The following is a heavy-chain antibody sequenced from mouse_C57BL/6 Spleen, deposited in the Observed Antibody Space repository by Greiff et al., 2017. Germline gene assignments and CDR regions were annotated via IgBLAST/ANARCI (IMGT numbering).Heavy chain of an antibody. D-gene: IGHD1-1*01. CDR3: ARRGVVATGDY. V-gene: IGHV1-50*01. CDR1: GYTFTSYW. Sequence: QVQLQQPGAELVKPGASVKLSCKASGYTFTSYWMQWVKQRPGQGLEWIGEIDPSDSYTNYNQKFKGKATLTVDTSSSTAYMQLSSLTSEDSAVYYCARRGVVATGDYWGHGTTLTVSS. J-gene: IGHJ2*01. CDR2: IDPSDSYT.